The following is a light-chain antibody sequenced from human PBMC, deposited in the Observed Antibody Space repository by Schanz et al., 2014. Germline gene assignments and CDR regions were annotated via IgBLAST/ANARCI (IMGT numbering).Light chain of an antibody. CDR2: QNN. Sequence: SYELTQPPSVSVSPGQTASITCSGDKLGNKYASWYQQKPGQSPVLVIHQNNKRPSGIPERFSGSTSGNTATLTISGTQAMDEDDYYCQAWDTTTVVFGGGTKLTVL. V-gene: IGLV3-1*01. CDR3: QAWDTTTVV. CDR1: KLGNKY. J-gene: IGLJ2*01.